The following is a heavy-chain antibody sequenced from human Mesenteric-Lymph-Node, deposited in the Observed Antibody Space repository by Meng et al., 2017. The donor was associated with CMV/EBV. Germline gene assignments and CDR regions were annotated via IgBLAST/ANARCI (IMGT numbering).Heavy chain of an antibody. V-gene: IGHV3-15*01. D-gene: IGHD4-11*01. CDR1: GFSFSNAW. Sequence: SGFSFSNAWMSWGRQAPGKGLEWVGRIKSKTDGGTTDYAAPVKGRFTFSRDDSKNTLYLQMNSLKTGDTAVYYCSTGDYNDYRSPLDYWGQGTLVTVSS. CDR2: IKSKTDGGTT. J-gene: IGHJ4*02. CDR3: STGDYNDYRSPLDY.